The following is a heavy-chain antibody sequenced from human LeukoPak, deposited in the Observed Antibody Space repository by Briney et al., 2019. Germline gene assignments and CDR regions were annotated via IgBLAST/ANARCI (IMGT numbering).Heavy chain of an antibody. J-gene: IGHJ4*02. CDR1: GGSFSGFY. D-gene: IGHD4-11*01. CDR2: INHSGYT. V-gene: IGHV4-34*01. Sequence: SETLSLTCAVSGGSFSGFYWSWIRQTPGKGLEWIGEINHSGYTNYHPSLKSRVAISVDTSKNQFSLKLNSVTAADTAMYYCARGKGTVNYWGQGTLVSVSS. CDR3: ARGKGTVNY.